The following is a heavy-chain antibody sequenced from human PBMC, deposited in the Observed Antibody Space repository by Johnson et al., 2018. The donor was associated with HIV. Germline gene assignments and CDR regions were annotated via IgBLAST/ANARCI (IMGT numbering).Heavy chain of an antibody. J-gene: IGHJ3*01. CDR3: GKEDSSGYYYGMGAFDF. V-gene: IGHV3-9*01. CDR2: ISFHSGTI. CDR1: GFSFDAYG. D-gene: IGHD3-22*01. Sequence: VQLVESGGGLVQPGRSLRLSCAASGFSFDAYGMHWVRQPPGKGLEWVAGISFHSGTIGYADSVKGRFTISRDNAKNSLYLQLNSLRPEDTALYYCGKEDSSGYYYGMGAFDFWGQGTMVTVSS.